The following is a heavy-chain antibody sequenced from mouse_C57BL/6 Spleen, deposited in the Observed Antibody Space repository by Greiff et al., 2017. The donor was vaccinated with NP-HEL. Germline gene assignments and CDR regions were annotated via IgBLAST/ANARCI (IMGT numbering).Heavy chain of an antibody. J-gene: IGHJ4*01. CDR3: ARQGDGSTYYAMDY. Sequence: EVKLVESGGGLVQPGGSLKLSCAASGFTFSDYYMYWVRQTPEKRLEWVAYISNGGGSTYYPDTVKGRFTISRDNAKNTLYLQMSRLKSEDTAMYYCARQGDGSTYYAMDYWGQGTSVTVSS. CDR2: ISNGGGST. V-gene: IGHV5-12*01. CDR1: GFTFSDYY. D-gene: IGHD1-1*01.